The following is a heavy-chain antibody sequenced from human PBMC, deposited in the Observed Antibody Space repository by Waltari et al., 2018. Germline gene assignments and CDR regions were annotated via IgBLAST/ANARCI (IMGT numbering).Heavy chain of an antibody. J-gene: IGHJ6*02. CDR2: TNAGKGNT. CDR1: VYTYTSYA. V-gene: IGHV1-3*01. CDR3: ARSIWKYYDFWSGYYPQKGIGMDV. Sequence: QVKLVQSGAEVKKPGASVKVSCRASVYTYTSYALHWVRQAPGQRLEWTGWTNAGKGNTKYSQKFQGRVTITRDTSASTAYMELSSLRSEDTAVYYCARSIWKYYDFWSGYYPQKGIGMDVWGQGTTVTVSS. D-gene: IGHD3-3*01.